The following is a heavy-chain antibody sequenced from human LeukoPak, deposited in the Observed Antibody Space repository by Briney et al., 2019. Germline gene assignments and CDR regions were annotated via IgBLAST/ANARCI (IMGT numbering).Heavy chain of an antibody. CDR1: GFTFSSYG. Sequence: GGSLRLSCAASGFTFSSYGMHWVRQAPGKGLEWVAFIRYDGSNKYYADSVKGRFTISRDNSKNTLYLQMNSLRAEDTAVYYCAKRRHTGISVAGAIDYWGQGTLVTVSS. J-gene: IGHJ4*02. CDR3: AKRRHTGISVAGAIDY. V-gene: IGHV3-30*02. D-gene: IGHD6-19*01. CDR2: IRYDGSNK.